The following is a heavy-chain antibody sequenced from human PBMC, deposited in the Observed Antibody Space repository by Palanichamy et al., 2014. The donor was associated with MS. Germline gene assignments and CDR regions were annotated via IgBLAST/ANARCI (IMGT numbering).Heavy chain of an antibody. V-gene: IGHV4-61*01. J-gene: IGHJ4*02. CDR1: RGSVSSSQYY. CDR2: VFLSGST. D-gene: IGHD3-10*01. CDR3: ARIPSGMVRGKGSLDS. Sequence: QVQLEESGPGLVKPSETLSLTCTVSRGSVSSSQYYWTWIRQPPGKGLEWIGYVFLSGSTRYNPSLKSRVSISIDTTKNEFSLKVNSVTAADTAVYYCARIPSGMVRGKGSLDSWGRGTLVIVSS.